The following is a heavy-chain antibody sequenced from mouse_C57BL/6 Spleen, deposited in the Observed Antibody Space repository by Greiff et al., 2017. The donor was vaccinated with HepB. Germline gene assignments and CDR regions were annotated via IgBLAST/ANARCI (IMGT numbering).Heavy chain of an antibody. Sequence: QVQLQQSGPGLVQPSQSLSITCTVSGFSLTSYGVHWVRQSPGKGLEWLGVIWSGGSTDYNAAFISRLSISKDNSKSQVFFKMNSLQADDTAIYYCATYGNYPGWFFYWGQGTSVTVSS. CDR1: GFSLTSYG. J-gene: IGHJ4*01. CDR2: IWSGGST. CDR3: ATYGNYPGWFFY. V-gene: IGHV2-2*01. D-gene: IGHD2-1*01.